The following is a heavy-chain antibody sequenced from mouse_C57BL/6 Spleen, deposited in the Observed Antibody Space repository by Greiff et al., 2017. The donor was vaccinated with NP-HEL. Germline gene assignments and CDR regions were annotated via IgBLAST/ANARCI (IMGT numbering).Heavy chain of an antibody. D-gene: IGHD2-4*01. CDR1: GFTFSSYA. V-gene: IGHV5-9-1*02. Sequence: EVKLMESGEGLVKPGGSLKLSCAASGFTFSSYAMSWVRQTPEKRLEWVAYISSGGDYIYYADTVKGRFTFSRDNARNTLYLQMSSLKSEDTAMYYCTRDQDDYDDYFDYWGQGTTLTVSS. J-gene: IGHJ2*01. CDR2: ISSGGDYI. CDR3: TRDQDDYDDYFDY.